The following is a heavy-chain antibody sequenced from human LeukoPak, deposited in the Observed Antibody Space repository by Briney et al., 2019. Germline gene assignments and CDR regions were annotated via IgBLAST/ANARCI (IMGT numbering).Heavy chain of an antibody. Sequence: GASVKVSCKASGYTFTSHYMHWVRQAPGQGLEWMGIINPSGGVTSYAQKFQGRVTMTRDTSTSTVYMEMSSLRSEDTAVFYCARSYSSSPPWDYWGQGTLVTVSS. CDR2: INPSGGVT. D-gene: IGHD3-22*01. CDR1: GYTFTSHY. J-gene: IGHJ4*02. V-gene: IGHV1-46*01. CDR3: ARSYSSSPPWDY.